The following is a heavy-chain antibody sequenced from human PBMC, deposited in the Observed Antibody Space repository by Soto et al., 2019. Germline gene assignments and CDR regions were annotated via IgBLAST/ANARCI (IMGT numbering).Heavy chain of an antibody. J-gene: IGHJ4*02. CDR1: GYTFTSYY. CDR2: INPSGGST. V-gene: IGHV1-46*01. D-gene: IGHD2-2*01. Sequence: ASVKVSCKASGYTFTSYYMHWVRQAPGQGLEWMGIINPSGGSTSYAQKFQGRVTMTRNTSMSTAYMELSSLRSEDTAVYYCARGLTCSSTSCYDDFDYWGQGTLVTVSS. CDR3: ARGLTCSSTSCYDDFDY.